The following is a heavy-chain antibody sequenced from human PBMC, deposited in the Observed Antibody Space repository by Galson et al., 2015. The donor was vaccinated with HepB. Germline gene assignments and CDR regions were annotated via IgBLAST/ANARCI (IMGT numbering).Heavy chain of an antibody. Sequence: SLRLSCAASGFIFSDYYMSWIHQAPGKGLEWISYISGSTIYTNYAGSVKGRFTISRDNAKNSLYLHLNSVTAEDTAVYYCARVADAYYGDHTHFDYWGQGTLVTVSS. CDR1: GFIFSDYY. D-gene: IGHD4-17*01. V-gene: IGHV3-11*06. J-gene: IGHJ4*02. CDR3: ARVADAYYGDHTHFDY. CDR2: ISGSTIYT.